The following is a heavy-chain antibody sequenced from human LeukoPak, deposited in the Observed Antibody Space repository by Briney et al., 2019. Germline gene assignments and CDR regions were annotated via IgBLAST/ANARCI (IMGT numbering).Heavy chain of an antibody. V-gene: IGHV7-4-1*02. D-gene: IGHD3-3*01. CDR2: ISTDTGNP. Sequence: GASVKVSCKTSGYTFTVYAINWVRRAPGQGLEWMGWISTDTGNPTYVQDFTGRFVFSLDTSVTTAYLQISSLKAEDTAVYYCARRGKSFDFWGQGTLVTVSS. J-gene: IGHJ4*02. CDR1: GYTFTVYA. CDR3: ARRGKSFDF.